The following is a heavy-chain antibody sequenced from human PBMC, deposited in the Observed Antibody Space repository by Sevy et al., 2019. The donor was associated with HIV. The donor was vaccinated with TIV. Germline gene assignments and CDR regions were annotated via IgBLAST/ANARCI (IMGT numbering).Heavy chain of an antibody. CDR3: ARGGGNGWYYFDY. Sequence: ASVKVSCKASGGTFSSYGISWVRQAPGQGLEWMGGIIPILGTVNYEQKFQGRGTITADEFTKTAYMELSSLRSEDTAVYYCARGGGNGWYYFDYWGQETLVTVSS. J-gene: IGHJ4*02. D-gene: IGHD6-19*01. V-gene: IGHV1-69*13. CDR1: GGTFSSYG. CDR2: IIPILGTV.